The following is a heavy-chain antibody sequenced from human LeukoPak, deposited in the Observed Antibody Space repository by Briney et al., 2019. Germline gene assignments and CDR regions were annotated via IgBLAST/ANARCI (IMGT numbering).Heavy chain of an antibody. Sequence: AGSLRLSCAASGSTFSSYAMSWVRQAPGKGLESVSAISGSGGSTYYADSVKGRFTISRDNSKNTLYLQMNSLRAEDTAVYYCAKALYGSGWFFDYWGQGTLVTVSS. CDR3: AKALYGSGWFFDY. J-gene: IGHJ4*02. D-gene: IGHD6-19*01. CDR2: ISGSGGST. CDR1: GSTFSSYA. V-gene: IGHV3-23*01.